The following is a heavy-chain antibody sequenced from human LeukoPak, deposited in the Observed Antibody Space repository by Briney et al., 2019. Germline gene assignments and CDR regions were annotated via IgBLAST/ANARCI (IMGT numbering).Heavy chain of an antibody. CDR2: INPSGGGA. J-gene: IGHJ4*02. D-gene: IGHD3-22*01. Sequence: ASVKVSCKASGYTFTSYYLHWFRQAPGQGPEWMGIINPSGGGALYAQKFQGRVTMTRDTSTSTVYMELSRLRSDDTAVYYCARDYYDSSGYPKYSYYFDYWGQGTLVTVSS. CDR1: GYTFTSYY. CDR3: ARDYYDSSGYPKYSYYFDY. V-gene: IGHV1-46*01.